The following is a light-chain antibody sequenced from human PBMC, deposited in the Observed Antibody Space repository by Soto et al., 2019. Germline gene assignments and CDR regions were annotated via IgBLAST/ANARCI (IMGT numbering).Light chain of an antibody. V-gene: IGKV3-15*01. Sequence: ERVMTQSPATLSVSPGERATLSCRASQSVNSNLAWYQQKPGQAPRLLIYGASTRATGIPARFSGSGSGTEFTLTISSLQSEDFAVYYCQQHNNWPLTFGQGTKV. CDR1: QSVNSN. J-gene: IGKJ1*01. CDR2: GAS. CDR3: QQHNNWPLT.